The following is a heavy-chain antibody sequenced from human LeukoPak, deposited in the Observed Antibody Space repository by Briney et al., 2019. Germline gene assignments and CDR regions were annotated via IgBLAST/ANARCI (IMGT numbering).Heavy chain of an antibody. J-gene: IGHJ4*02. Sequence: GGSLRLSCAASGFTFSNAWMSWVRQAPGKGLEWVAVISYDGSNKYYADSVKGRFTISRDNSKNTLYLQMNSLRAEDTAVYYCAKDRAKHGIQLWLPLDYWGQGTLVTVSS. D-gene: IGHD5-18*01. CDR3: AKDRAKHGIQLWLPLDY. V-gene: IGHV3-30*18. CDR1: GFTFSNAW. CDR2: ISYDGSNK.